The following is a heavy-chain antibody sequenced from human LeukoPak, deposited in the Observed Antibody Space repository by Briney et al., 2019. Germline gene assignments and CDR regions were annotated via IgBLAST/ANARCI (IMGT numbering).Heavy chain of an antibody. Sequence: ASVKVSCKASGYTFTSYDINWVRQATGQGLEWMGWINPDSGGTNYAQKFQGRVTMTRDTSISTAYMELSRLRSDDTAVYYCARWYYGSGDDNWGQGTLVTVSS. V-gene: IGHV1-2*02. CDR1: GYTFTSYD. CDR3: ARWYYGSGDDN. D-gene: IGHD3-10*01. J-gene: IGHJ4*02. CDR2: INPDSGGT.